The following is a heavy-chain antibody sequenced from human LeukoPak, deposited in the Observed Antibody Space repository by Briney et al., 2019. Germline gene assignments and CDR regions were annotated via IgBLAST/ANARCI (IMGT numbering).Heavy chain of an antibody. CDR3: ARVLHKRNYDSSTYYGY. CDR1: GFTFSSYA. CDR2: ISGSGGST. J-gene: IGHJ4*02. V-gene: IGHV3-23*01. Sequence: GGSLRLSCAASGFTFSSYAMSWVRQAPGKGLEWVSDISGSGGSTYYADSVKGRFTISRDNSKNTLYLQMSSLRAEDTAVYYCARVLHKRNYDSSTYYGYWGQGTLVTVSS. D-gene: IGHD3-22*01.